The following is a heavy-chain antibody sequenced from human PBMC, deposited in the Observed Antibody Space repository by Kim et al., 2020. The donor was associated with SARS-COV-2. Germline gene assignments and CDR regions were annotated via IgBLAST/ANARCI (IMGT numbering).Heavy chain of an antibody. CDR2: INHSGST. CDR3: ARGSSRGAFDI. Sequence: SETLSLTCAVYGGSFSGYYWSWIRQPPGKGLEWIGEINHSGSTNYNPSLKSLVTISVDTSKNQFSLKLSSVTAADTAVYYCARGSSRGAFDIWGQGTMVTVSS. D-gene: IGHD6-13*01. V-gene: IGHV4-34*01. J-gene: IGHJ3*02. CDR1: GGSFSGYY.